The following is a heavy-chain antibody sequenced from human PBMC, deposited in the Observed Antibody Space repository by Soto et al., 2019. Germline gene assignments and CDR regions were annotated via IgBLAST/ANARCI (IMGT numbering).Heavy chain of an antibody. D-gene: IGHD1-26*01. CDR1: GFTFSNYG. Sequence: PGGSLRLSCAASGFTFSNYGMHWVRQAPGKGLEWVSSISGSGGSTYYADSVKGRFTISRDNSKNTLYLQMNSLRAEDTAVYYCAKVKEVGAITLFDYWGQGTLVTVSS. CDR2: ISGSGGST. J-gene: IGHJ4*02. CDR3: AKVKEVGAITLFDY. V-gene: IGHV3-23*01.